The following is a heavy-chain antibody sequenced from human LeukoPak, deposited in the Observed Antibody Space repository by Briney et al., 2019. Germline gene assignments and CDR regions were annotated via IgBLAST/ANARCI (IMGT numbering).Heavy chain of an antibody. CDR2: IGSDGNI. V-gene: IGHV3-48*01. J-gene: IGHJ4*02. Sequence: GGSLRLSCAASEFTFSTFSMNWVRQAPGKGLEWVSYIGSDGNILYADSVKGRFTISRDNSKNTLYLQMNSLRAEDTAVYYCAKLAIWSGYSSPDYWGQGTLVTVSS. CDR3: AKLAIWSGYSSPDY. D-gene: IGHD3-3*01. CDR1: EFTFSTFS.